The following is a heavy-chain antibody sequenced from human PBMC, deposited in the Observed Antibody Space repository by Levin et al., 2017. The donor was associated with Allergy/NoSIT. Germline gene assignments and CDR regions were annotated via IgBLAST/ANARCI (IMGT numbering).Heavy chain of an antibody. CDR3: ARGRPLDV. CDR2: ISGLGATT. V-gene: IGHV3-23*01. D-gene: IGHD6-25*01. CDR1: GITFFSYD. Sequence: SGGSLRLSCVASGITFFSYDMNWVRQAPGKGLEWVSGISGLGATTYYVDSVKGRFTISRDNSKNKLYLQMTSVRVEDTAVYYCARGRPLDVWGQGTAVTVSS. J-gene: IGHJ6*02.